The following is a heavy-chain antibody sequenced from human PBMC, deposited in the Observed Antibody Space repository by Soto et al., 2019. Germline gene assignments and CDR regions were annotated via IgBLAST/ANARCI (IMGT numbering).Heavy chain of an antibody. CDR3: AADPYCTNGVCYRPRFGGAFDI. CDR2: IVVGSGNT. Sequence: ASVKVSCKASGFTFTSSAVQWVRQARGQRLEWIGWIVVGSGNTNYAQKFQERVTITRDMSTSTAYMELSSLRSEDTAVYYCAADPYCTNGVCYRPRFGGAFDIWGQGTMVTVSS. D-gene: IGHD2-8*01. V-gene: IGHV1-58*01. CDR1: GFTFTSSA. J-gene: IGHJ3*02.